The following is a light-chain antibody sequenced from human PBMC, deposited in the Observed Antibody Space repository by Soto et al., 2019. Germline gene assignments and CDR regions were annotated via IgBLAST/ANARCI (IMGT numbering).Light chain of an antibody. CDR3: SSYTTSNTRQIV. V-gene: IGLV2-14*03. CDR1: SSDVVGYNY. Sequence: QSVLTQPASVPGSPGQSITISCPGTSSDVVGYNYVSWYQHHPGKAPKLIIYDVSNRPSGVSIRFSGSKSDNTASLTISGLQPEDEADYHCSSYTTSNTRQIVFGTGTKVTVL. CDR2: DVS. J-gene: IGLJ1*01.